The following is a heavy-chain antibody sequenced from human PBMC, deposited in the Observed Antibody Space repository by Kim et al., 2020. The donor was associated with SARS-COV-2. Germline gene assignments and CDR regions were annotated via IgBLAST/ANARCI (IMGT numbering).Heavy chain of an antibody. J-gene: IGHJ6*02. D-gene: IGHD3-22*01. CDR1: GGSISSSSYY. Sequence: SETLSLTCTVSGGSISSSSYYWGWIRQPPGKGLEWIGSIYYSGSTYYNPSLKSRVTISVDTSKNQFSLKLSSVTAADTAVYYCARDSTMIPETGYYYGMDVWGPGTTVTVSS. CDR3: ARDSTMIPETGYYYGMDV. V-gene: IGHV4-39*07. CDR2: IYYSGST.